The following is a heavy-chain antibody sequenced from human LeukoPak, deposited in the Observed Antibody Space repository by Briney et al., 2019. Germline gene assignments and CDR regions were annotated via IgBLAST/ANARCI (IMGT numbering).Heavy chain of an antibody. CDR3: ARLAPGNYDILTGDPKVVFDY. CDR2: VHSSGST. CDR1: GGSISSFF. V-gene: IGHV4-59*01. J-gene: IGHJ4*02. D-gene: IGHD3-9*01. Sequence: SETLSLTCTVSGGSISSFFWSWIRQPPGKGLEWIGYVHSSGSTKYNPSLKSRLIISVDMSKNQFSLKLSSVSVAHTAVYYCARLAPGNYDILTGDPKVVFDYWGQGALVTVSS.